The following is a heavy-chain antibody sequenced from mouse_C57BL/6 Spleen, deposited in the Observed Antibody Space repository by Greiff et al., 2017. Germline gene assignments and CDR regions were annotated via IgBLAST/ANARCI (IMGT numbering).Heavy chain of an antibody. CDR1: GYTFTSYW. D-gene: IGHD1-1*01. CDR2: IHPNSGST. V-gene: IGHV1-64*01. Sequence: VQLQQPGAELVKPGASVKLSCKASGYTFTSYWMHWVKQRPGQGLEWIGMIHPNSGSTNYNEKFKSKATLTVDKSSSTAYMQLSSLTSEDSAVYYGARRYYGSRGGYYFDYWGQGTTLTVSS. CDR3: ARRYYGSRGGYYFDY. J-gene: IGHJ2*01.